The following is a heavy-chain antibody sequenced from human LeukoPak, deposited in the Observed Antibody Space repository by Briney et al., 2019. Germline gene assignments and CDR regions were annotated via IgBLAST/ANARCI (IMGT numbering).Heavy chain of an antibody. CDR1: GYSISSGYY. Sequence: PSETLSLTCAVSGYSISSGYYWGWIRQPPGKGLEWIGSIYHSGSTYYNPSLKSRVTISVDTSKNQFSLKLSSVTAADTAVYYCARDRPSRQLLVRFDYWGQGTLVTVSS. J-gene: IGHJ4*02. D-gene: IGHD6-13*01. CDR2: IYHSGST. V-gene: IGHV4-38-2*02. CDR3: ARDRPSRQLLVRFDY.